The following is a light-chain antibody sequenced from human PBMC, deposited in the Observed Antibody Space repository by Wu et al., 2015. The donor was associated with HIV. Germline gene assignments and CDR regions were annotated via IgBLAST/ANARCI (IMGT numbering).Light chain of an antibody. CDR2: AAS. Sequence: DIQMTQSPSSLSASVGDTVTITCRASQNIRTYLSWFQQKPGKAPQLLIYAASVLQSGVPSRFSGGGSGTEFTLTISRLQPEDFASYYCRQTYDTPRSFGQGTKVEIK. CDR1: QNIRTY. V-gene: IGKV1-39*01. J-gene: IGKJ1*01. CDR3: RQTYDTPRS.